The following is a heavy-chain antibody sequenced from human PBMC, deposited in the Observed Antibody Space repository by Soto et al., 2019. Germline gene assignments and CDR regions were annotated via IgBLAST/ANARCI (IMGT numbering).Heavy chain of an antibody. CDR3: ARHSTMVRGPAGYYYYYYMDV. D-gene: IGHD3-10*01. CDR2: IYYSGCT. CDR1: GGSTSSSSYY. V-gene: IGHV4-39*01. Sequence: SETLSLTCTVSGGSTSSSSYYWGWIRQPPGKGLEWIGSIYYSGCTYYNPSLKSRVTISVDTSKNQFSLKLSSVTAADTAVYYCARHSTMVRGPAGYYYYYYMDVWGKGTTVTVSS. J-gene: IGHJ6*03.